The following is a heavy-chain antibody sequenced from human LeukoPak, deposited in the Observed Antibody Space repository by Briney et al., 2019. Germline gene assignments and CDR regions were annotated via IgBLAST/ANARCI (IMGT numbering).Heavy chain of an antibody. D-gene: IGHD3-22*01. CDR2: IYYSGST. CDR1: GGSISSYY. CDR3: ARELPRIVVRGENDY. V-gene: IGHV4-59*01. J-gene: IGHJ4*02. Sequence: SETLSLTCTVSGGSISSYYWSWIRQPPGKGLEWIGYIYYSGSTNYNPSLKSRVAISVDTSKNQFSLKLSSVTAADTAVYYCARELPRIVVRGENDYWGQGTLVTVSS.